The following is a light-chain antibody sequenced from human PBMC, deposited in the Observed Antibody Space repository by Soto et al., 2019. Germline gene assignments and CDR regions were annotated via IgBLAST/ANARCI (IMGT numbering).Light chain of an antibody. J-gene: IGLJ3*02. CDR1: TSNIGADYD. CDR2: GNN. V-gene: IGLV1-40*01. Sequence: QAVLTQPPSVSGAPGQRVTISCAGKTSNIGADYDVHWYRRLPGTAPQLLIYGNNNRPSGVPDRFSGSKSGTSASLAITGLQAEDEADYYCQSYDISLGEWVFGGRTKLTVL. CDR3: QSYDISLGEWV.